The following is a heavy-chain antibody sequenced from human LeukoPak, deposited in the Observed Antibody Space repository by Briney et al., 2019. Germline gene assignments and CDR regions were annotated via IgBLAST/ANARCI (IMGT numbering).Heavy chain of an antibody. CDR1: GFTFSSYG. J-gene: IGHJ6*02. D-gene: IGHD3-3*01. V-gene: IGHV3-30*03. Sequence: GGSLRLSCAASGFTFSSYGMHWVRQAPGKGLEWVAVISYDGSNKYYADSVKGRFTISRDNSKNTLYLQMNSLRAEDTAVYYCASLGAIFGVVINYYYYYGMDVWGQGTTVTVSS. CDR3: ASLGAIFGVVINYYYYYGMDV. CDR2: ISYDGSNK.